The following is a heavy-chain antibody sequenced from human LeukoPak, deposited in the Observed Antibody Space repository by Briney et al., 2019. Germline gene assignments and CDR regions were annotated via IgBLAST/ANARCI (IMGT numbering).Heavy chain of an antibody. CDR1: GYDFTSVG. CDR3: ARAGSGSGWYFDY. V-gene: IGHV1-18*01. CDR2: ISPYNGNT. Sequence: ASVKVSCKVSGYDFTSVGITWVRRAPGQGLEWVGWISPYNGNTRYAQKFQGRVAMTTDTSTTTAYMELRGLRFNDTAVYYCARAGSGSGWYFDYWGQGTLVTVSS. J-gene: IGHJ4*02. D-gene: IGHD6-19*01.